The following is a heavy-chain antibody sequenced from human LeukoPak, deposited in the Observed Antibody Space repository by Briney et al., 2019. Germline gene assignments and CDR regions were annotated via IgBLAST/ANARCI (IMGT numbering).Heavy chain of an antibody. CDR3: ARDLDSGGTTFRALNY. Sequence: ASVKVSCKASGYTFTGYGIIWVRQAPGQGLEWMGWISPYNGNTNYAQKFQGRVTMTTDTSTTTTYMELRSLRSDDTAVYYCARDLDSGGTTFRALNYWGQGTLVTVTS. V-gene: IGHV1-18*04. CDR1: GYTFTGYG. J-gene: IGHJ4*02. CDR2: ISPYNGNT. D-gene: IGHD1-14*01.